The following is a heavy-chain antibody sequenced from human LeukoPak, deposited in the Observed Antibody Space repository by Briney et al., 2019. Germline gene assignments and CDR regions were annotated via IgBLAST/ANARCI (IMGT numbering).Heavy chain of an antibody. CDR1: GFIFSSYA. Sequence: GGSLRLSCAASGFIFSSYATSWVRQAPGKGLEWVSVIGGSGTSTYYADSVKGRFTISRDNSKNMLYLQMNSLRAEDTAVYYCANGGIAVTGLDYWGQGTLVTVSS. V-gene: IGHV3-23*01. CDR2: IGGSGTST. J-gene: IGHJ4*02. CDR3: ANGGIAVTGLDY. D-gene: IGHD6-13*01.